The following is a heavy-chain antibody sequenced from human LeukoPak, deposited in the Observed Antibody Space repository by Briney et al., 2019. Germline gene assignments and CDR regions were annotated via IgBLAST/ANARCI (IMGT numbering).Heavy chain of an antibody. J-gene: IGHJ4*02. V-gene: IGHV3-30-3*01. CDR2: TSSDLNVK. Sequence: GSLLLSCAASGFTFGNYVIHWVRQAPGKGLEWVAVTSSDLNVKLYADSVKGRFTISRDNSRSTLYLQMNSLRPEDTAIYYCAREGYYGSGSPPSLYFDYWGQGTLVTVSS. CDR1: GFTFGNYV. D-gene: IGHD3-10*01. CDR3: AREGYYGSGSPPSLYFDY.